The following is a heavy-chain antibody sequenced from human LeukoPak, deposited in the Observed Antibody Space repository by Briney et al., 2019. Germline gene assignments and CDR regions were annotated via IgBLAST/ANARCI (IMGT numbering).Heavy chain of an antibody. CDR1: GLIFDDYT. Sequence: PGGSLRLSCAASGLIFDDYTMHWVRQAPGKGLEWVSLISRNGAVTKYADSVRGRFTVSRDNSKNSLYLQMNSLKIDDSGYYYCTTGMFDFWGQGTLVTVSS. CDR2: ISRNGAVT. D-gene: IGHD1-1*01. J-gene: IGHJ4*02. CDR3: TTGMFDF. V-gene: IGHV3-43*01.